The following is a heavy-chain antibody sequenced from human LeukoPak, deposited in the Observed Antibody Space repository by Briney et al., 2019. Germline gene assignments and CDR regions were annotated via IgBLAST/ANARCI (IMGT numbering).Heavy chain of an antibody. CDR3: ARKPYGSGSYYNTYYFDY. V-gene: IGHV4-38-2*01. D-gene: IGHD3-10*01. Sequence: SETLSLTCAVSGYSISSGYYWGWIRQPPGKGLEWIGSIYHSGSTYYNPSLKSRVTISVDTSKNQFPLKLSSVTAADTAVYYCARKPYGSGSYYNTYYFDYWGQGTLVTVSS. CDR2: IYHSGST. CDR1: GYSISSGYY. J-gene: IGHJ4*02.